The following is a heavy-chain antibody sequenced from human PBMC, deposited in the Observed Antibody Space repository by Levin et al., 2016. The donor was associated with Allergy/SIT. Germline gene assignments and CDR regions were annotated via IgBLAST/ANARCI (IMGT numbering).Heavy chain of an antibody. V-gene: IGHV4-59*12. CDR3: ARAPPNPYSSGWPVDY. CDR1: GGSISSYY. D-gene: IGHD6-19*01. J-gene: IGHJ4*02. CDR2: IYYSGST. Sequence: SETLSLTCTVSGGSISSYYWSWIRQPPGKGLEWIGYIYYSGSTNYNPSLKSRVTISVDTSKNQFSLKLSSVTAADTAVYYCARAPPNPYSSGWPVDYWGQGTLVTVSS.